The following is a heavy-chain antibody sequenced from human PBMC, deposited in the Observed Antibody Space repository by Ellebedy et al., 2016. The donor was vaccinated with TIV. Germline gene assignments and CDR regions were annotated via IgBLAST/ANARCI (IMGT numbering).Heavy chain of an antibody. CDR3: ARWGKFCTGGTCYQYGMDV. CDR1: GFTFSTYG. V-gene: IGHV3-33*01. D-gene: IGHD2-8*02. CDR2: IWYDGSNT. Sequence: PGGSLRLSCAVSGFTFSTYGMHWVRQAPGKGLEWVAIIWYDGSNTYYADSVKGRFTISRYNSKNTLFLPMNSLRAEDTAVYYCARWGKFCTGGTCYQYGMDVWGQGTTVTVSS. J-gene: IGHJ6*02.